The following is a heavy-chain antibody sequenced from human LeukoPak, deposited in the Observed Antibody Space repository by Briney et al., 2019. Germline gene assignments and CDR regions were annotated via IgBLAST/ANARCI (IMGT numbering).Heavy chain of an antibody. CDR3: ARGDIVVVTNFDY. CDR2: INPNSGGT. Sequence: ASVKVSCKASGYTFTGYYMHWVRQAPGRGLEWMGWINPNSGGTNYAQKFQGRVTMTRDTSISTAYMELSRLRSDDTAVYYCARGDIVVVTNFDYWGQGTLVTVSS. V-gene: IGHV1-2*02. CDR1: GYTFTGYY. D-gene: IGHD2-21*02. J-gene: IGHJ4*02.